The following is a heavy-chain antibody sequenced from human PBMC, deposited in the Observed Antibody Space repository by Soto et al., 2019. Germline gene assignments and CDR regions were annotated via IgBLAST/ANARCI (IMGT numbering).Heavy chain of an antibody. D-gene: IGHD2-2*01. V-gene: IGHV4-59*08. Sequence: PSETLSLTCTVSGDSISSYYWSWIRQPPGKGLEWIGYIYYSGSTNYNPSLKSRVTISVDTSKNQFSLKLSSVTAADTAVYYCARHGIGEYQLLWTDYYYYMDVWGKGTTVTVSS. CDR2: IYYSGST. CDR1: GDSISSYY. CDR3: ARHGIGEYQLLWTDYYYYMDV. J-gene: IGHJ6*03.